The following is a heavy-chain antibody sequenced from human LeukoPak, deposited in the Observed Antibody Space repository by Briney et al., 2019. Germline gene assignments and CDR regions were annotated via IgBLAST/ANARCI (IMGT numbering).Heavy chain of an antibody. CDR3: SLGCYDSSGDAFEI. CDR2: MNPNSGNT. V-gene: IGHV1-8*01. J-gene: IGHJ3*02. Sequence: GASVKLSCKASGYTFTSYDINWYRQATGQGLGWMGWMNPNSGNTGYAQKNQGRITITTNTSISTAYKELRSLRSEDTAEHAGSLGCYDSSGDAFEIWGEGELVTVSS. CDR1: GYTFTSYD. D-gene: IGHD3-22*01.